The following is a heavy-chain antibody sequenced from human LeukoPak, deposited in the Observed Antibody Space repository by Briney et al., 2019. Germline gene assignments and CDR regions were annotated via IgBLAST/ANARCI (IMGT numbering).Heavy chain of an antibody. CDR2: ISYDGSNK. Sequence: PRRSLRLSCAATGCTFSSYAMHWVRQAPGKGLEWVAVISYDGSNKYYADSVKGRFTISRDNSKNTLYLQMNSLRAKDTAVYYCARGTQWLVRGSDFDIWGQGTMVTVSS. CDR3: ARGTQWLVRGSDFDI. D-gene: IGHD6-19*01. CDR1: GCTFSSYA. V-gene: IGHV3-30*04. J-gene: IGHJ3*02.